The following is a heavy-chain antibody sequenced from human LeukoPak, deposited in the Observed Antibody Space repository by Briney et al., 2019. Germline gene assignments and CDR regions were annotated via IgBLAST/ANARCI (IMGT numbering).Heavy chain of an antibody. V-gene: IGHV1-69*13. Sequence: SVKFSCKASGSTFSSYAISWVRQAPGQGLEWMGGIIPIFGTANYAQKFQGRVTITADESTSTAYMELSSLRSEDTAVYYCAIPGYSGYDFRLWGQGTLVTVSS. CDR2: IIPIFGTA. CDR1: GSTFSSYA. J-gene: IGHJ4*02. CDR3: AIPGYSGYDFRL. D-gene: IGHD5-12*01.